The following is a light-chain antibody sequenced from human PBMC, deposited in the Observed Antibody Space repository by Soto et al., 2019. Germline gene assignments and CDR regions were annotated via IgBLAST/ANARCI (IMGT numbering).Light chain of an antibody. CDR1: QSVLYSSNNKKY. Sequence: DIVMTQSPDSLAVSLGERATINCKSSQSVLYSSNNKKYLAWYQQIPGQPPKLIIYWASTRESGVPDRFSGRGSGTDFTLTITSLQAEDVAVYYCHQYESTPPTFGQGTKLEIK. J-gene: IGKJ2*01. CDR3: HQYESTPPT. CDR2: WAS. V-gene: IGKV4-1*01.